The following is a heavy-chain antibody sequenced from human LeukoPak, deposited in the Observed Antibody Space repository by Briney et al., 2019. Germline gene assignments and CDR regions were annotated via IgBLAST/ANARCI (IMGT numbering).Heavy chain of an antibody. V-gene: IGHV4-30-4*01. CDR3: ARARGAVAIDY. J-gene: IGHJ4*02. CDR1: GGSISSGDYY. Sequence: SETLSLTCTVSGGSISSGDYYWSWIRQPPGKGLEWIGYIYYSGSTYYNPSLKSRVTISVDTSKNQFSLKLISVTAADTAVYYCARARGAVAIDYWGQGNLVTVSP. D-gene: IGHD6-19*01. CDR2: IYYSGST.